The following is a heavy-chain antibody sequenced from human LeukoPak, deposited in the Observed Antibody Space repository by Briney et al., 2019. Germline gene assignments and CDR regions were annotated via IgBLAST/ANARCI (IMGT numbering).Heavy chain of an antibody. D-gene: IGHD6-13*01. Sequence: GGSLRLSCVASGFTFSSYGMHWVRQAPGKGLEWVSGINWNGGSTGYADSVKGRFTISRDNAKNSLYLQMNSLRAEDTALYYCARGLAAAGTAYWGQGTLVTVSS. CDR3: ARGLAAAGTAY. J-gene: IGHJ4*02. CDR2: INWNGGST. CDR1: GFTFSSYG. V-gene: IGHV3-20*04.